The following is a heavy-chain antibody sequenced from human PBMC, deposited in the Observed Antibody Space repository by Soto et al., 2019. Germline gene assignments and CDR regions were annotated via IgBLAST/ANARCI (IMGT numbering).Heavy chain of an antibody. Sequence: LRLSCAASGFTFSSYAMSWVRQAPGKGLEWVSAISGSGGSTYYADSVKGRFTISRDNSKNTLYLQMNSLRAEDTAVYYCAKVDDSSGYTPEYYFDYWGQGTLVTVSS. D-gene: IGHD3-22*01. CDR1: GFTFSSYA. CDR3: AKVDDSSGYTPEYYFDY. V-gene: IGHV3-23*01. J-gene: IGHJ4*02. CDR2: ISGSGGST.